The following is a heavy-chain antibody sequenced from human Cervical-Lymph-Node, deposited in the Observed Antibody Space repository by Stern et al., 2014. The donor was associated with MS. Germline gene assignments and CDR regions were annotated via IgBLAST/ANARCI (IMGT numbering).Heavy chain of an antibody. Sequence: VQLVQSGAEVKKPGSSVKVSCEASGGTFSDNAFSWVRQAPGQGLEWMGGIIPLFGAADYAQNFQGRVTITADESTVTVYKELSSLRSEDTAVYYCARGAYCGGDCYWGWFESWGQGTLVTVPS. CDR2: IIPLFGAA. V-gene: IGHV1-69*01. D-gene: IGHD2-21*02. CDR3: ARGAYCGGDCYWGWFES. J-gene: IGHJ4*02. CDR1: GGTFSDNA.